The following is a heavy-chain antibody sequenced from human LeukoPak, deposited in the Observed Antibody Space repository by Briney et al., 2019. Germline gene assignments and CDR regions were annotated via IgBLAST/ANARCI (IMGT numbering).Heavy chain of an antibody. J-gene: IGHJ4*02. D-gene: IGHD3-3*01. CDR3: ARGGAGYYDFWSGYYSNDPVDY. CDR2: INSDGRST. CDR1: GFTFSSYW. Sequence: GGSLRLSCAASGFTFSSYWMHWVRQAPGKGLVWVSRINSDGRSTSYADSVKGRFTISRDNAKNTLYLQMNSLRAEDTAVYYCARGGAGYYDFWSGYYSNDPVDYWGQGTLVTVSS. V-gene: IGHV3-74*01.